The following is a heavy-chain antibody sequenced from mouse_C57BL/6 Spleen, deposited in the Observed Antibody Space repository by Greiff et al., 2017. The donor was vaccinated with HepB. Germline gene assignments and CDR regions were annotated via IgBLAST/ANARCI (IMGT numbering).Heavy chain of an antibody. CDR3: AREGITTVVDYFDY. CDR1: GYAFSSSW. CDR2: IYPGDGDT. V-gene: IGHV1-82*01. Sequence: VQLQQSGPELVKPGASVKISCKASGYAFSSSWMNWVKQRPGKGLEWIGRIYPGDGDTNYNGKFKGKATLTADKSSSTAYMQLSSLTSEDSAVYFCAREGITTVVDYFDYWGQGTTRTVSS. J-gene: IGHJ2*01. D-gene: IGHD1-1*01.